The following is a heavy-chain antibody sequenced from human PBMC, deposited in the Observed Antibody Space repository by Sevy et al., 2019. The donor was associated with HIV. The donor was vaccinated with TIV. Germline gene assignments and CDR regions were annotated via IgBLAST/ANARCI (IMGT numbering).Heavy chain of an antibody. CDR1: GFTFSSYG. CDR3: AREAEAVGATYFDY. Sequence: GGSLILSCAASGFTFSSYGMHWVRQAPGKGLEWVAVIWYDGSNKYYADSVKGRFTISRDNSKNTLYLQMNSLRAEDTAVYYCAREAEAVGATYFDYWGQGTLVTVSS. D-gene: IGHD1-26*01. J-gene: IGHJ4*02. V-gene: IGHV3-33*01. CDR2: IWYDGSNK.